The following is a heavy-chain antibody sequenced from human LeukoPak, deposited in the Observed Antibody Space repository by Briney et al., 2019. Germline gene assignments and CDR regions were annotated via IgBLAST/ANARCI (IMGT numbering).Heavy chain of an antibody. J-gene: IGHJ4*02. D-gene: IGHD1-26*01. CDR1: GGSISSGGYY. Sequence: SQPLSLTCTVSGGSISSGGYYWIWIRQRPGKGLERIGYMYYSGSTYYNPSLKSRITISVDTSKNQFSLKRSSVTAADTAVYYCARGGVGAVLDWGQGTLVTV. CDR3: ARGGVGAVLD. V-gene: IGHV4-31*03. CDR2: MYYSGST.